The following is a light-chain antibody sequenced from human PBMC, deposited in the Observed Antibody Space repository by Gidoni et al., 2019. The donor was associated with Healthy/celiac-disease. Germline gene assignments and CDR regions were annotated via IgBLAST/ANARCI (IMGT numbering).Light chain of an antibody. CDR3: QQYGSSLGLT. CDR2: GAS. Sequence: EIVLTQSPGTLSLSPGERATLSCRASQSVSSSYLAWYQQKPGQAPSLLIYGASSRATGIPDRFSGSGSGTDFTLTISRLEPEDFAVYYCQQYGSSLGLTFGGGTKVEIK. J-gene: IGKJ4*01. V-gene: IGKV3-20*01. CDR1: QSVSSSY.